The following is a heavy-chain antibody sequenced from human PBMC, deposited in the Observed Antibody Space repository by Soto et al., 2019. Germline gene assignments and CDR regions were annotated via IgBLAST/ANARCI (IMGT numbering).Heavy chain of an antibody. D-gene: IGHD3-9*01. Sequence: LRRTLSLTCAVSGGSISSSNWWSWVRQPPGKGLEWIGEIYHSGSTNYNPSLKSRVTISVDKSKNQFSLKLSSVTAADTAVYYCARERRYDTLTGSHYYYGMDVWGQGTTVTVSS. J-gene: IGHJ6*02. CDR3: ARERRYDTLTGSHYYYGMDV. CDR1: GGSISSSNW. V-gene: IGHV4-4*02. CDR2: IYHSGST.